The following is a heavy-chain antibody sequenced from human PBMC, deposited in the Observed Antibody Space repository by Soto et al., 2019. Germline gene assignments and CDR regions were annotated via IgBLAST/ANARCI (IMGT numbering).Heavy chain of an antibody. CDR2: ISDSGSTI. CDR1: GFPFSSYA. J-gene: IGHJ5*02. V-gene: IGHV3-48*01. D-gene: IGHD5-12*01. Sequence: GGSLRLSCAASGFPFSSYAMNWVRQTPDKGLEWLSYISDSGSTIHYADSVKGRFTICRDNAKNSLYLQMNSLRADDTAVYYCTRDGSWGQGTLVTVSS. CDR3: TRDGS.